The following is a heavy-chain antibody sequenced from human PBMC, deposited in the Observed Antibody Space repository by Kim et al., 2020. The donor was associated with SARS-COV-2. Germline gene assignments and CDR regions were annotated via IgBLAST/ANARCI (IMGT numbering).Heavy chain of an antibody. CDR3: ARDVVTIPYFDY. J-gene: IGHJ4*02. V-gene: IGHV3-48*02. CDR1: GFSFSSYS. CDR2: IKSTSGTI. Sequence: GGSLRLSCEASGFSFSSYSMNWVRQAPGKGLEWIAYIKSTSGTIYYADSVKGRFTISRDNAKNSLFLQMSNLRDEDTAVYFCARDVVTIPYFDYWGQGALVTVSS. D-gene: IGHD5-12*01.